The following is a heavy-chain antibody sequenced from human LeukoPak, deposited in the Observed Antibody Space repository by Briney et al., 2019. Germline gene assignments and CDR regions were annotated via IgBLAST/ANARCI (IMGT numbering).Heavy chain of an antibody. CDR3: ARTYCGGDCRGYYYSYYMDV. CDR2: INHSGST. V-gene: IGHV4-34*01. J-gene: IGHJ6*03. D-gene: IGHD2-21*02. CDR1: GRSFSGYY. Sequence: SDTLSLTCAVYGRSFSGYYWSWIRQPPGKGLEGIGEINHSGSTNYNPSLKSRVTISVDTSKNQFSLKLSSVTAADTAVYYCARTYCGGDCRGYYYSYYMDVWGKGTTVTISS.